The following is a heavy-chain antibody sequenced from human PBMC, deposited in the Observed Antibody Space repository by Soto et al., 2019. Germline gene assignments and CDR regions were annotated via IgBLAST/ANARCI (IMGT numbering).Heavy chain of an antibody. Sequence: SAGSLTLSCAASGFTFSSYDMHWVRQAPGKGLEWVSSISSSSSYIYYADSVKGRMTNSRDNAKITLYLQMNSRRAEDMGVYYCARDERYYDSKNWFDPWGQGTLVTVSS. J-gene: IGHJ5*02. CDR1: GFTFSSYD. D-gene: IGHD3-22*01. V-gene: IGHV3-21*01. CDR2: ISSSSSYI. CDR3: ARDERYYDSKNWFDP.